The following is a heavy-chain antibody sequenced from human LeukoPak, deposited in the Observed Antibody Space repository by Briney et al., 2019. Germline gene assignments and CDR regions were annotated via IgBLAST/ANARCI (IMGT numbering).Heavy chain of an antibody. D-gene: IGHD5-12*01. CDR2: IYYSGST. CDR1: GVSISSSNSY. J-gene: IGHJ4*02. Sequence: SETLSLTCTVSGVSISSSNSYWGWIRQPPGKGLEWIGSIYYSGSTYYNPSLKSRVTISVDTSKNQFSLKLSSVTAADTAVYYCARHQEWLRLRVYYFDYWGQGTLVTVSS. CDR3: ARHQEWLRLRVYYFDY. V-gene: IGHV4-39*01.